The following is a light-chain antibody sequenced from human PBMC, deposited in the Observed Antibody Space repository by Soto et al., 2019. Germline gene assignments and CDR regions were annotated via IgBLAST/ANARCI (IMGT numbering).Light chain of an antibody. V-gene: IGKV2D-29*01. CDR3: MQTIHLPIT. Sequence: IVMTQSPDSLAVSLGERATINCKSSHIILYSSNNKTYLYWYLQKPGQPPQLLINELSNRFSGVPDRFSGSGSGTDFTLKISRVEAEDGGVFYCMQTIHLPITFGQGTKVDIK. J-gene: IGKJ1*01. CDR2: ELS. CDR1: HIILYSSNNKTY.